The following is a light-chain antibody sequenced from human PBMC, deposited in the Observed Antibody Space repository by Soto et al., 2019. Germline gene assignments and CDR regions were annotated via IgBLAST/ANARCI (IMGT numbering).Light chain of an antibody. CDR2: EVS. CDR1: SSDIGGYNY. V-gene: IGLV2-8*01. J-gene: IGLJ1*01. CDR3: YSYAGSNLYV. Sequence: QSVLTQPPSASVSPGQSVTISCTGTSSDIGGYNYVSWYQQHPGKAPKFMIYEVSKRPSGVPDRFSGSKSGNTASLTVSGLQAEDEADYYCYSYAGSNLYVFGTGTKVTVL.